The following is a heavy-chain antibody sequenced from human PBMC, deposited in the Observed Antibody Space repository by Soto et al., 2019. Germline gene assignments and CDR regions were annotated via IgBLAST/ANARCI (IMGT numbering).Heavy chain of an antibody. V-gene: IGHV3-30-3*01. CDR3: ARGDGGSGWTLNY. CDR1: GFTFSSYA. J-gene: IGHJ4*02. Sequence: QVQLVESGGGVVQPGRSLRLSCAASGFTFSSYAMHWVRQAPGKGLEWVAVISYDGSNKYYADSVKGRFTISRDNSKNTLYLQMNSLRAEDTAVYYCARGDGGSGWTLNYWGQGTLVTVSS. CDR2: ISYDGSNK. D-gene: IGHD6-19*01.